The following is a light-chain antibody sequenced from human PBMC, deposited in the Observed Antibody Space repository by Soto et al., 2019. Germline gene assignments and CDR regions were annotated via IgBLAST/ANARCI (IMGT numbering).Light chain of an antibody. CDR2: DAS. CDR3: QQRSNWPWT. J-gene: IGKJ1*01. Sequence: EILLTQSPATLSLSPGERATLSYRASQSVSSYLAWYQQKPGQAPRLLIYDASNRATGIPARFSGSGSGTDFTLTISSLEPEDFAVYYCQQRSNWPWTFGQGTKVDIK. V-gene: IGKV3-11*01. CDR1: QSVSSY.